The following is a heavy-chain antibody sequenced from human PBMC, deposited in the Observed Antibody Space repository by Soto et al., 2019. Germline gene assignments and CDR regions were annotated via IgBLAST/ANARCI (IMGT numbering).Heavy chain of an antibody. CDR1: GFTFSSYG. V-gene: IGHV3-33*01. J-gene: IGHJ6*03. CDR2: IWYDGSNK. D-gene: IGHD3-10*01. CDR3: ARDVGRGRYYYYMDV. Sequence: QVQLVESGGGVVQPGRSLRLSCAASGFTFSSYGMHWVRQAPGKGLEWVAVIWYDGSNKYYADSVKGRFTISRDNSKNTLYLQRNSLRAEDTAVYYCARDVGRGRYYYYMDVWGKGTTVTVSS.